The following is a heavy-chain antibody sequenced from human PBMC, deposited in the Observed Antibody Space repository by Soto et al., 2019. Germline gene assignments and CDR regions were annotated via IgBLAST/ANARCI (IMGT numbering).Heavy chain of an antibody. CDR3: ARDTTTDSSGYYYSPNNFDY. J-gene: IGHJ4*02. D-gene: IGHD3-22*01. Sequence: GSLRLSCAASGFTFSSYSMNWVRQAPGKGLEWVSSISSSSSYIYYADSVKGRFTISRDNAKNSLYLQMNSLRAEDTAVYYCARDTTTDSSGYYYSPNNFDYWGQGTLVTVSS. CDR2: ISSSSSYI. CDR1: GFTFSSYS. V-gene: IGHV3-21*01.